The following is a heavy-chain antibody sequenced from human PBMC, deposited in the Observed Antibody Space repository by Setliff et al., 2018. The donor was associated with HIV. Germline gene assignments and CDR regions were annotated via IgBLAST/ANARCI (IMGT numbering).Heavy chain of an antibody. D-gene: IGHD5-12*01. CDR1: GFTFSNYA. Sequence: GGSLRLSCAASGFTFSNYAMSWVRQAPGKGLEWVSYINSGGTDIHYPDSVKGRFSISRDNTKNSLYLQMNGLRVEDTAVYYCAKDIGYNYGFDYWGQGTLVTVSS. J-gene: IGHJ4*02. CDR3: AKDIGYNYGFDY. V-gene: IGHV3-23*03. CDR2: INSGGTDI.